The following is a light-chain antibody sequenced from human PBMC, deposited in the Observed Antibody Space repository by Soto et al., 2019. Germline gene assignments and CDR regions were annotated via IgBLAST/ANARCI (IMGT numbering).Light chain of an antibody. Sequence: QPASVSGSPGQSITISCTGTSSDVGSYNLVSWYQQHPGKAPKLMIYEGSKRPSGVSNRFSGSKSGNTASLTISGLQAEDEADYYCCSYAGSSTPYVFGTGTKLTVL. V-gene: IGLV2-23*01. CDR1: SSDVGSYNL. J-gene: IGLJ1*01. CDR3: CSYAGSSTPYV. CDR2: EGS.